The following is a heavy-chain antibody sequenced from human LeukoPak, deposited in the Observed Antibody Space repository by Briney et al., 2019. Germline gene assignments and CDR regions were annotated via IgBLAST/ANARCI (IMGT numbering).Heavy chain of an antibody. V-gene: IGHV3-23*01. D-gene: IGHD3-3*01. CDR1: GLTFSSYS. CDR2: ISGSGGST. J-gene: IGHJ3*02. CDR3: AKDLNLGYDFWSGYYRPPRGAFDI. Sequence: PGGSLRLSCAASGLTFSSYSMNWVRQAPGKGLEWVSAISGSGGSTYYADSVKGRFTISRDNSKNTLYLQMNSLRAEDTAVYYCAKDLNLGYDFWSGYYRPPRGAFDIWGQGTMVTVSS.